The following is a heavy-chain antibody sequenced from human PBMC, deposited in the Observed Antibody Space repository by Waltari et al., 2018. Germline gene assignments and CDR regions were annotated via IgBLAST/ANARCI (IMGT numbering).Heavy chain of an antibody. CDR1: GGSISSYY. V-gene: IGHV4-59*01. CDR2: IYYSGST. D-gene: IGHD3-10*01. J-gene: IGHJ4*02. CDR3: ARGYGFYYFDY. Sequence: QVQLQESGPGLVKPSETLSLTCTVSGGSISSYYWSWIRQPPGKGLEWSGYIYYSGSTHYHPSLKRRGTLSVDTSRNQFSLMLSSVSAADTAVYYCARGYGFYYFDYWGQGTLVTVSS.